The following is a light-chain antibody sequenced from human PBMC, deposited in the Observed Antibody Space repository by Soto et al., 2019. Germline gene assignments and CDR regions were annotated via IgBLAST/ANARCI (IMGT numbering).Light chain of an antibody. CDR2: WAS. CDR1: QSVLYSSNNKNY. Sequence: DIVMTQSADSLAVPLGERATINCKSSQSVLYSSNNKNYLAWYQHKPGQPPKLLIHWASTRESGVPDRFSGSGSGTDFTLTISSLQAEDVAVYYCQQYYTTPWTFGQGTEVVIK. CDR3: QQYYTTPWT. J-gene: IGKJ1*01. V-gene: IGKV4-1*01.